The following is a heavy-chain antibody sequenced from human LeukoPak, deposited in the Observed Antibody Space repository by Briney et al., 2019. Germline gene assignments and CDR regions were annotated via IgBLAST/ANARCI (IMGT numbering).Heavy chain of an antibody. CDR3: ARGYLDAFDI. D-gene: IGHD5-18*01. Sequence: GGSLRLSCAASGFTFSSYSMNWVRRAPGKGLEWVSYISSSSSTIYYADSVKGRFTISRDNAKNSLYLQMNSLRAEDTAVYYCARGYLDAFDIWGQGTMVTVSS. CDR2: ISSSSSTI. CDR1: GFTFSSYS. V-gene: IGHV3-48*04. J-gene: IGHJ3*02.